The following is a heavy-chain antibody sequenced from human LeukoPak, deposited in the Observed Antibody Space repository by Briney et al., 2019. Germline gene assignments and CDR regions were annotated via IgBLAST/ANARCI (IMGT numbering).Heavy chain of an antibody. CDR1: GGSISSYY. CDR2: IYYSGST. D-gene: IGHD1-26*01. CDR3: ARGAEGYYYYGMDV. Sequence: SETLSLTCTVSGGSISSYYWSWIRQPPGKGLEWIGYIYYSGSTNYNPSLKSRVTISVDTSKNRFSLKLSSVTAAGTAVYYCARGAEGYYYYGMDVWGQGTTVTVSS. V-gene: IGHV4-59*01. J-gene: IGHJ6*02.